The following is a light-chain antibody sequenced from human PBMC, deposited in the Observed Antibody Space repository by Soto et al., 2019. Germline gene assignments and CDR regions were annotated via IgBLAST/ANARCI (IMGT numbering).Light chain of an antibody. CDR3: QQYGSSPQT. CDR2: GAS. J-gene: IGKJ1*01. V-gene: IGKV3-20*01. Sequence: EIVLTQSPGTLPLSPGERATLSCRASQSVSSSYLAWYQQKPGQAPRLLIYGASSRATGIPDRFSGSGSGTDFTLTISRLEPEDFAVYYCQQYGSSPQTFDQGTKVEIK. CDR1: QSVSSSY.